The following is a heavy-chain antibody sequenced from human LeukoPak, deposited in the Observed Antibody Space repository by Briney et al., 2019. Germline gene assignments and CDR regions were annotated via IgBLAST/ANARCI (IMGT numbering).Heavy chain of an antibody. CDR1: GYTFTSYG. CDR2: ISAYNGNT. J-gene: IGHJ4*02. D-gene: IGHD5-24*01. Sequence: ASVKVSCKAPGYTFTSYGISWVRQAPGQGLEWMGWISAYNGNTNYAQKLQGRVTMTTDTSTSTAYTELRSLRSDDTAVYYCARVKERWLQSASDYWGQGTLVTVSS. CDR3: ARVKERWLQSASDY. V-gene: IGHV1-18*01.